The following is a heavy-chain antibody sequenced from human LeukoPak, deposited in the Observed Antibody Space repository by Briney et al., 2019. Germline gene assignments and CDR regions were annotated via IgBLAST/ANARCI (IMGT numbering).Heavy chain of an antibody. J-gene: IGHJ4*02. Sequence: ASVKVSCKVSGYTLTELSMHWVRQAPGKGLEWMGGFDPEDGETIYAQKFQGRVTMTEDTSTDTAYMELSSLRSEDTAVYYCARDMRDDYVWGSYRYSDHDYWGQGTLVTVSS. D-gene: IGHD3-16*02. CDR2: FDPEDGET. CDR3: ARDMRDDYVWGSYRYSDHDY. V-gene: IGHV1-24*01. CDR1: GYTLTELS.